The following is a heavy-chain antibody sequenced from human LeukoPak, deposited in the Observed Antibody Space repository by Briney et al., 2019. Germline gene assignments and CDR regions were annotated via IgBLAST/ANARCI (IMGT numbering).Heavy chain of an antibody. CDR1: GYSFTSYW. CDR2: IYPGDSDT. CDR3: ARVLGYDFWSGYYNHYYGMDV. D-gene: IGHD3-3*01. V-gene: IGHV5-51*01. J-gene: IGHJ6*02. Sequence: GESLKISCKGSGYSFTSYWIGWVRQLPGKGLEWMGIIYPGDSDTRYSPSFQGQVTISADKSISTAYPQWSSLKASDTAMYYCARVLGYDFWSGYYNHYYGMDVWGQGTTVTVSS.